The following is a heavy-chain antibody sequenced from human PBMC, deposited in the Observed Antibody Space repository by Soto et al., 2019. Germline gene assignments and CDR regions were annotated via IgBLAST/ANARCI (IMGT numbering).Heavy chain of an antibody. V-gene: IGHV3-48*02. Sequence: GGSLRLSCAASGFTFSSYSMNWVRKAPGKGLEWVSYISSSSSTIYYADSVKGRFTISRDNAKNSLYLQMNSLRDEDTAVYYCARGTNLRFLEWLFISWFDPWGRGTLVTVSS. CDR3: ARGTNLRFLEWLFISWFDP. D-gene: IGHD3-3*01. CDR1: GFTFSSYS. CDR2: ISSSSSTI. J-gene: IGHJ5*02.